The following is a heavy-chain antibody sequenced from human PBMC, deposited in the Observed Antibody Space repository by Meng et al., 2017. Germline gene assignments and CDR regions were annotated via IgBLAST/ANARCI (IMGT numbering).Heavy chain of an antibody. CDR3: IGSRVLRYFDWLAPFDY. Sequence: GGSLRLSCTASGFTFGDYAMSWVRQAPGKGLEWVGFIRSKAYGGTTEYAASVKGRFTISRDDSKSIAYPQMNSLKTEDTAVYYCIGSRVLRYFDWLAPFDYWGQGTLVTVSS. V-gene: IGHV3-49*04. D-gene: IGHD3-9*01. J-gene: IGHJ4*02. CDR1: GFTFGDYA. CDR2: IRSKAYGGTT.